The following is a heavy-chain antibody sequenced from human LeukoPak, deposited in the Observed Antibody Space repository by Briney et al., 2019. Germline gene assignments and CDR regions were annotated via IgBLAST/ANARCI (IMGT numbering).Heavy chain of an antibody. Sequence: GESLKISCKGSGYSFTSYWIGWVRQMPGKGLEWMGIIYPGDSDTRYSPSFQGQVTISADKSISTAYLQWSSLKASDTAMYYCARQAVDYDILTGYPTLYYFDYWGQGTLVTVSS. CDR1: GYSFTSYW. J-gene: IGHJ4*02. V-gene: IGHV5-51*01. CDR2: IYPGDSDT. CDR3: ARQAVDYDILTGYPTLYYFDY. D-gene: IGHD3-9*01.